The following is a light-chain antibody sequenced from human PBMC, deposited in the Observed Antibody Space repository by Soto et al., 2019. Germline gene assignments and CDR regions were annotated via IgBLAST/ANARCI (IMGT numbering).Light chain of an antibody. CDR1: QHVSSN. CDR2: RAS. V-gene: IGKV3-15*01. CDR3: QQYNNWPYT. Sequence: EIVMTQSPATLSVSPGGSATLSCRASQHVSSNFAWYRQKPGQAPTLLIYRASTRATGIPARFSGSGSGTDLTLTISSLQSEDFAVYYCQQYNNWPYTLGQGTKLEIK. J-gene: IGKJ2*01.